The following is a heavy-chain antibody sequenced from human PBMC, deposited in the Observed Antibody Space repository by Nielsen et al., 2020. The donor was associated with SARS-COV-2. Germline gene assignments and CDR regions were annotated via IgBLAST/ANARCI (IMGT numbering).Heavy chain of an antibody. D-gene: IGHD2-2*02. V-gene: IGHV4-4*02. CDR1: GDSVSSHDW. J-gene: IGHJ6*03. CDR3: ARGDLVVVPSPLLGLGPIFYYFCLDV. Sequence: SETLSLTCAVSGDSVSSHDWWTWVRPSPGQGLEWIGEVSLSGSTKYNPSLKSRVTLSMDKSKNQFSLRLTSVSAADTAVYFCARGDLVVVPSPLLGLGPIFYYFCLDVWGKGTTVIVSS. CDR2: VSLSGST.